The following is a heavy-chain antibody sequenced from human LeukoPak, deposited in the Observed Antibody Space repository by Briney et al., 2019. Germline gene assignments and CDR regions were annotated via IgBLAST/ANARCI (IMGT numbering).Heavy chain of an antibody. J-gene: IGHJ6*03. Sequence: GGSLRLSCAASGFTFSSYAMSWVRQAPGKGLEWVSAISGGGGSTYYADSVKGRFTISRDNSKNTLYLQMNSLRAEDTAVYYCAKERYCSGGSCYYMDVWGKGTTVTVSS. V-gene: IGHV3-23*01. D-gene: IGHD2-15*01. CDR3: AKERYCSGGSCYYMDV. CDR2: ISGGGGST. CDR1: GFTFSSYA.